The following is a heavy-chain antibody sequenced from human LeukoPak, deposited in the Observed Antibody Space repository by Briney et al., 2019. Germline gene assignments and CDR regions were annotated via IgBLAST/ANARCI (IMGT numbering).Heavy chain of an antibody. V-gene: IGHV4-4*02. CDR2: IYHSGST. CDR3: ASELSGSRPLDY. D-gene: IGHD1-26*01. Sequence: SGTLSLTCAVSGGSISSSNWWSWVSQPPRKGLEWIGEIYHSGSTNYNPSLKSRVTISVDKSKNQFSLKLSSVTAADTAVYYCASELSGSRPLDYWGQGTLVTVSP. J-gene: IGHJ4*02. CDR1: GGSISSSNW.